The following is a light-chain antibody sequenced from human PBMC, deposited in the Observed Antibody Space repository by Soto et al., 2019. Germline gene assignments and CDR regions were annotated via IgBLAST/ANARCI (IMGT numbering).Light chain of an antibody. J-gene: IGKJ2*01. Sequence: DIQMTQSPSTLSASVGDTVTITCRASQSLSYWLAWYQQKPGQAPKLLIHKASTLESGIPSRFSGSGSGTEFTLTISSLQSEDFAAVYCQQYDHFPYTFGQGTKLEIK. CDR2: KAS. CDR3: QQYDHFPYT. CDR1: QSLSYW. V-gene: IGKV1-5*03.